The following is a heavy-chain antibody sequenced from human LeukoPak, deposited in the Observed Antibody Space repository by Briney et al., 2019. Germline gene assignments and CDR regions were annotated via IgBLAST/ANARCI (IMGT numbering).Heavy chain of an antibody. CDR1: EFTFSNYW. D-gene: IGHD3-3*01. Sequence: GSLRLSCAGSEFTFSNYWMTWVRQAPGKGLEWVANIKQAGSKKHYLDSVEGRFTISRDDAKNTLYLQMNSLRAEDTAVYYCANEIVITIFGVVIMDHYYFDYWGQGTLVTVSS. CDR2: IKQAGSKK. J-gene: IGHJ4*02. CDR3: ANEIVITIFGVVIMDHYYFDY. V-gene: IGHV3-7*03.